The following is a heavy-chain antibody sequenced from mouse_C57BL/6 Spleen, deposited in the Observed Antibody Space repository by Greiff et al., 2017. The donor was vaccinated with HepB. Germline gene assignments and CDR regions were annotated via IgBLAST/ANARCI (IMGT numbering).Heavy chain of an antibody. Sequence: EVKVVESEGGLVQPGSSMKLSCTASGFTFSDYYMAWVRQVPEKGLEWVANINYDGSSTDYLDYLKSRFIISRDNAKNILYLQMSSLKSEDTATYYYARGGLRYSYAMDYWGQGTSVTVSS. CDR1: GFTFSDYY. J-gene: IGHJ4*01. D-gene: IGHD2-12*01. CDR3: ARGGLRYSYAMDY. CDR2: INYDGSST. V-gene: IGHV5-16*01.